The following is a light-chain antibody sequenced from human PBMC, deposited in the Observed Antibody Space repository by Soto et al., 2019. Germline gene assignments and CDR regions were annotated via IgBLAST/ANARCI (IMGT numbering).Light chain of an antibody. V-gene: IGLV2-14*01. Sequence: QSVLTQPASVSGSPGQSITISCTGTSSDVGGYNYVSWYQQHLGKAPKLMIYDVSNRPSGVSNRFSGSKSGNTASLTISGLQAEDEADYSCSSYSSSSTYVVFGGGTKLTVL. J-gene: IGLJ2*01. CDR2: DVS. CDR3: SSYSSSSTYVV. CDR1: SSDVGGYNY.